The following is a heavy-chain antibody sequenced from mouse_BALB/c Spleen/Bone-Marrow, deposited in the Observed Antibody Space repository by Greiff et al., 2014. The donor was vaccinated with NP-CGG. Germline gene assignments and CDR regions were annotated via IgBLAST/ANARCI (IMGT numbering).Heavy chain of an antibody. CDR1: GYSFTGYT. CDR2: INPYNGGT. CDR3: ARDGTPYYGMDY. Sequence: EVQLQQSGPELVKPGASMKISCKASGYSFTGYTMNWVKQSHGKSLEWIGLINPYNGGTSYNQKFKGKATLTVDKSSTTAYMELLSLTSEDSAVYYCARDGTPYYGMDYWGQGTSVTVSS. D-gene: IGHD1-1*01. V-gene: IGHV1-18*01. J-gene: IGHJ4*01.